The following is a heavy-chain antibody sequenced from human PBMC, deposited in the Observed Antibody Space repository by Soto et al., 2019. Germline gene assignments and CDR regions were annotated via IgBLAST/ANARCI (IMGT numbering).Heavy chain of an antibody. V-gene: IGHV3-9*01. CDR3: AKDIGVKRYYFDY. J-gene: IGHJ4*02. D-gene: IGHD3-10*01. Sequence: GGSLRLSCAASGFTFDDYAMHWVRQAPGKGLEWVSGISWNSGSIGYADSVKGRFTVSRDNAKNSLCLQMNSLRAEDTALYYCAKDIGVKRYYFDYWGQGALVTVSS. CDR1: GFTFDDYA. CDR2: ISWNSGSI.